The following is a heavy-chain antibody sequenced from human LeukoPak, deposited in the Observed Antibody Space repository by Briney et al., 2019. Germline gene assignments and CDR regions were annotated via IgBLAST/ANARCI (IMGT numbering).Heavy chain of an antibody. J-gene: IGHJ4*02. CDR1: GFSISNSA. Sequence: PGGSLGLSCAASGFSISNSAMSWVRQAPGKWLEWVSLIVASSGSTFYADSVKGRFTISRDSSKNTLYLQMNSLRVEDMAVYYCAKGAYDYIEMGYFDYWGQGTLVTVSS. CDR3: AKGAYDYIEMGYFDY. V-gene: IGHV3-23*01. CDR2: IVASSGST. D-gene: IGHD5-12*01.